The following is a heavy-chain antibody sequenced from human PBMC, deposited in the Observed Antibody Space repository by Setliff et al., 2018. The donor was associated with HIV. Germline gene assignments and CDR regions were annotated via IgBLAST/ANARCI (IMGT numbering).Heavy chain of an antibody. J-gene: IGHJ1*01. CDR2: VYHSGST. CDR1: GFSISRSYY. Sequence: PSETLSLTCAVSGFSISRSYYWAWIRQPPGKGLEWIASVYHSGSTYYNPSLKSRVAISVDTSKNQFSLRVSSVTATDTAVYFCARETRSGWYDLAYWGQGILVTVSS. V-gene: IGHV4-38-2*02. CDR3: ARETRSGWYDLAY. D-gene: IGHD6-19*01.